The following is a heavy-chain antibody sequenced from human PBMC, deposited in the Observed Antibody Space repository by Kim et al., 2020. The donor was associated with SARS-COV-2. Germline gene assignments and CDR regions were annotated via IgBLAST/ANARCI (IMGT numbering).Heavy chain of an antibody. CDR3: ARGTAMELDAFDI. CDR1: GFTFDDYA. CDR2: ISGDGGST. Sequence: GGSLRLSCAASGFTFDDYAMDWVRQAPGKGLEWVSLISGDGGSTYYADSVKGRFTISRDNSKNSLYLQMNSLRTEDNALYYCARGTAMELDAFDIWGQGTIVTVSS. D-gene: IGHD5-18*01. V-gene: IGHV3-43*02. J-gene: IGHJ3*02.